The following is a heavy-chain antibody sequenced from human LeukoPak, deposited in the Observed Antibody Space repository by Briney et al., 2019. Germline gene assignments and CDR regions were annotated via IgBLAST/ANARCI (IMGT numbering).Heavy chain of an antibody. CDR3: ARLHLGDPWGSGSRNWFDP. J-gene: IGHJ5*02. CDR1: GFMFSNYW. CDR2: INKDGSVA. V-gene: IGHV3-7*03. Sequence: PGGSLRLSCVGSGFMFSNYWMSWVRQAPGKGLEWVANINKDGSVAYSADSLKGRFTFSRDNAKSSLFLQMNSLRVEDSAVYYCARLHLGDPWGSGSRNWFDPRGQGTLVTVSS. D-gene: IGHD3-10*01.